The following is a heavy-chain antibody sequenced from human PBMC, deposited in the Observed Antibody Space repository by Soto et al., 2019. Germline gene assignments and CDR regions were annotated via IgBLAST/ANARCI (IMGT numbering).Heavy chain of an antibody. D-gene: IGHD2-2*01. V-gene: IGHV4-30-2*03. Sequence: SETLSLTCAVSGGSISSGGYSWSWIRQPPGKGLEWIGYIYHSGSTYYNPSLRSRVSISVDTSKNQFSLNLNSVTAADTAVYYCARQRYCITTNCYRSIDYWGQGTLVTVSS. J-gene: IGHJ4*02. CDR1: GGSISSGGYS. CDR3: ARQRYCITTNCYRSIDY. CDR2: IYHSGST.